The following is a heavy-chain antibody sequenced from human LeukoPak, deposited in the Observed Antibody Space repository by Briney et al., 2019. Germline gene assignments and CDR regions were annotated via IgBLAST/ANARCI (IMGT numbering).Heavy chain of an antibody. J-gene: IGHJ4*02. D-gene: IGHD3-3*01. Sequence: SETLSLTCTVSGGSISSYYWSWIRQPAGKGLEWIGRIYTSGSTNYNPSLKSRVTISVDTSKNQFSLKLSSVTAADTAVYYCARVGTIFGVVDYWGQGTLVTVSS. CDR3: ARVGTIFGVVDY. CDR2: IYTSGST. CDR1: GGSISSYY. V-gene: IGHV4-4*07.